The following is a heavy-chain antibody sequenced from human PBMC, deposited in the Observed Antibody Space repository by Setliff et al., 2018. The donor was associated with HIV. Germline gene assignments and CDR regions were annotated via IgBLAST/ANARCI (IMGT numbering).Heavy chain of an antibody. J-gene: IGHJ5*02. CDR1: VVSMNIHY. Sequence: SETLSLTCSVFVVSMNIHYRSWIRQLQWSGLEWNGLIYYTGIPTSTTSLKNRVTMSVDRSKNQFSLRLSSVTAADTAMYYCARVARVHPFDPWGQGTLVTVSS. CDR2: IYYTGIP. D-gene: IGHD3-10*01. V-gene: IGHV4-59*11. CDR3: ARVARVHPFDP.